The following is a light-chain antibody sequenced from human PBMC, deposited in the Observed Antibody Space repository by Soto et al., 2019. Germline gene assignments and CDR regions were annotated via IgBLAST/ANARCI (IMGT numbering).Light chain of an antibody. Sequence: QLVLTQSPSASASLGASVKLTCTLSSGHSRYAIAWHQQQPEKGPRYLMKLNSDGSHTKGDGIPDRFSGSSSGAERYLTISSLQSDDEADYYCQTWDTGIVVFGGGTKLTVL. CDR1: SGHSRYA. J-gene: IGLJ2*01. V-gene: IGLV4-69*01. CDR2: LNSDGSH. CDR3: QTWDTGIVV.